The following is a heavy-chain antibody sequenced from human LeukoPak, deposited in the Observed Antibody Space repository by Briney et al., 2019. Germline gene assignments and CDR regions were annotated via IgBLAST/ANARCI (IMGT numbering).Heavy chain of an antibody. J-gene: IGHJ4*02. CDR2: ISYDGSNK. V-gene: IGHV3-30*04. D-gene: IGHD4-17*01. CDR1: GFTFSSYA. CDR3: AREGHGDYMYYFDY. Sequence: GGSLRLSCAASGFTFSSYAMHWVRQAPGKGLEWVAVISYDGSNKCYADSVKGRFTISRDNSKNTLYLQMNSLRAEDTAVYYCAREGHGDYMYYFDYWGQGTLVTVSS.